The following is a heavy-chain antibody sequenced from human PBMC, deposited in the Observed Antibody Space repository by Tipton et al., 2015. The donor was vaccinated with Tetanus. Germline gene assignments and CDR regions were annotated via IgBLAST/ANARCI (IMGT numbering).Heavy chain of an antibody. CDR3: AKDTTYYDILTGYYSLGY. D-gene: IGHD3-9*01. CDR1: GFTFSSYG. Sequence: SLRLSCAASGFTFSSYGMHWVRQAPGKGLEWVAVISYDGSNKYYADSVKGRFTISRDNSKNTLYLQMNSLRAEDTAVYYCAKDTTYYDILTGYYSLGYWGQGTLVTVSS. J-gene: IGHJ4*02. CDR2: ISYDGSNK. V-gene: IGHV3-30*18.